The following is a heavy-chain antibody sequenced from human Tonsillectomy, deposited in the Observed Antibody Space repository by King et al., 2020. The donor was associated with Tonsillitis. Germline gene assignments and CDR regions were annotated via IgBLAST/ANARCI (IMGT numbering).Heavy chain of an antibody. CDR3: ARVPSGGSLYRYFDL. CDR1: GGSISSYY. CDR2: IYYSGST. V-gene: IGHV4-59*01. Sequence: VQLQESGPGLVKPSETLSLTCTVSGGSISSYYWSWIRQPPGKGLEWIGYIYYSGSTNYNPSLKSRVTISVDTSKNQFSLKLSSVTAADTAVYYCARVPSGGSLYRYFDLWGRGTLVTVSS. J-gene: IGHJ2*01. D-gene: IGHD2-15*01.